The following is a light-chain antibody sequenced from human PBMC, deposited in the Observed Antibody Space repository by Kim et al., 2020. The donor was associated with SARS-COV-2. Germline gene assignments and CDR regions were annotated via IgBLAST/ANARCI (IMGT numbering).Light chain of an antibody. CDR2: EVN. J-gene: IGLJ2*01. V-gene: IGLV2-23*02. Sequence: QSALTQPASVSGSPGQSITISCTGASSDVVYWYQHHPGEAPKLIIFEVNNRPSQISNRFSGSKSGNTASLTIAGLQAEDEAYYYCCSYEGTVVFGGGTQLTVL. CDR3: CSYEGTVV. CDR1: SSDVV.